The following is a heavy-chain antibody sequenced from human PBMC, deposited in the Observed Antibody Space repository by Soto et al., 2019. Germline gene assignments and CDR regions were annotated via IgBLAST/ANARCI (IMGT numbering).Heavy chain of an antibody. Sequence: QVHLVESGGGVVQPGTSLRLSCEASGFPFNTYAMHWVRQAPGKGLEWVAAISYDGSNEYYADSVKGRFTISRDNSKSTLYLPMTSLRPVETAVYYCARVLVTVSVNAGFDIWGQGTVVAISS. J-gene: IGHJ3*02. CDR3: ARVLVTVSVNAGFDI. V-gene: IGHV3-30*14. D-gene: IGHD2-21*02. CDR2: ISYDGSNE. CDR1: GFPFNTYA.